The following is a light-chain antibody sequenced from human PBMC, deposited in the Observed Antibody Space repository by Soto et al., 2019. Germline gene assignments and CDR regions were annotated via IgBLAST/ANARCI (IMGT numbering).Light chain of an antibody. J-gene: IGLJ2*01. Sequence: QSALTQPRSVSGSPGQSVTISCTGTSSDVGAYKYVSWYQQHPGKVPKLIIYDVTKRPSGVPDRFSGSKSGNTASLTISGLQAEDEADYYCCSYAGSYTVIFGGGTKVTVL. V-gene: IGLV2-11*01. CDR3: CSYAGSYTVI. CDR2: DVT. CDR1: SSDVGAYKY.